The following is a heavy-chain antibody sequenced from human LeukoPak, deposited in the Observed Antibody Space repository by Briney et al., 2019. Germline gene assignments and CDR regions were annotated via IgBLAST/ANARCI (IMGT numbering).Heavy chain of an antibody. CDR1: GFTFSSYG. D-gene: IGHD6-6*01. Sequence: GGSLRLSCAASGFTFSSYGMHWVRQAPGKGLEWVAVISYDGSNKYYADSVKGRFTISRDNAKNSLYLQMNSLRAEDTAVYYCARTEYSSSSDAFDIWGQGTMVTVSS. CDR3: ARTEYSSSSDAFDI. CDR2: ISYDGSNK. V-gene: IGHV3-30*03. J-gene: IGHJ3*02.